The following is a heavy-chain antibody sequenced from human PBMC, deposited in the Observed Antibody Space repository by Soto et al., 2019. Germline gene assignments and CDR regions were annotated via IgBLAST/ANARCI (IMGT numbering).Heavy chain of an antibody. CDR2: IYYSGST. J-gene: IGHJ4*02. CDR3: ARIADSSGYYLDY. CDR1: GGSISSYY. V-gene: IGHV4-59*01. Sequence: KPSETLSLTCTVSGGSISSYYWSWIRQPPGKGLEWIGYIYYSGSTNYNPSLKSRVTISVDTSKNQFSLKLSSVTAADTAVYYCARIADSSGYYLDYGGQGTLVAVSS. D-gene: IGHD3-22*01.